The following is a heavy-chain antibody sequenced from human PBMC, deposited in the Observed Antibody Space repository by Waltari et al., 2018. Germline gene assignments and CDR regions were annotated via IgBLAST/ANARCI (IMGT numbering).Heavy chain of an antibody. CDR1: GGTFSSYA. J-gene: IGHJ4*02. Sequence: QVQLVQSGAEVKKPGSSVKVSCKASGGTFSSYAISCVRQAPGQGLEWMGRIIPIFGTANYAQKFQGRVTITADKSTSTAYMELSSLRSEDTAVYYCAREERYYGSGSYYNRRDYWGQGTLVTVSS. CDR2: IIPIFGTA. V-gene: IGHV1-69*08. D-gene: IGHD3-10*01. CDR3: AREERYYGSGSYYNRRDY.